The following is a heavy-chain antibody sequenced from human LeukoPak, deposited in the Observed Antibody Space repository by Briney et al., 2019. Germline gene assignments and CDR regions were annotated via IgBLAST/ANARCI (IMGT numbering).Heavy chain of an antibody. J-gene: IGHJ4*02. CDR2: IIPILGIA. V-gene: IGHV1-69*04. CDR3: AKYGPCGSTRCYRYFDY. Sequence: SVKVSCKASGGTFSSYAISWVRQAPGQGLKWMGRIIPILGIANYAQKFQGRVTITADKSTSTAYMELSSLRSEDTAVYYCAKYGPCGSTRCYRYFDYWGQGTLVTVSS. D-gene: IGHD2-2*01. CDR1: GGTFSSYA.